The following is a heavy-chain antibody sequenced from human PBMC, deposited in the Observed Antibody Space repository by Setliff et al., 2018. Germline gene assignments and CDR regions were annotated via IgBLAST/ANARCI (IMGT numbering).Heavy chain of an antibody. Sequence: SETLSLTCTVSGGSISSSSYYWGWIRQPPGEGLEWIGSIYYSGSTYYNPSLKSRVTISVDTSKNQFSLKLSSVTAADTAVYYCASYRQDVNYWGQGTLVTVSS. D-gene: IGHD4-4*01. J-gene: IGHJ4*02. CDR2: IYYSGST. CDR1: GGSISSSSYY. CDR3: ASYRQDVNY. V-gene: IGHV4-39*07.